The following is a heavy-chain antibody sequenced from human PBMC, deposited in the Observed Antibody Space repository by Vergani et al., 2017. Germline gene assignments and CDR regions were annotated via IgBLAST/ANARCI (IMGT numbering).Heavy chain of an antibody. D-gene: IGHD6-19*01. J-gene: IGHJ4*02. CDR2: IKTKDHDDAT. Sequence: EVQLVESGGGLVPPGRSLRLSCAASGFSFGDYAMTWVRQTPGQGLEWVGHIKTKDHDDATDYSAAVKGRFIISRDDSTSTIYLQMNRLKTEDTGVYYCTTLDLIALSAMFDYWGRGTLVSVSS. CDR1: GFSFGDYA. V-gene: IGHV3-49*04. CDR3: TTLDLIALSAMFDY.